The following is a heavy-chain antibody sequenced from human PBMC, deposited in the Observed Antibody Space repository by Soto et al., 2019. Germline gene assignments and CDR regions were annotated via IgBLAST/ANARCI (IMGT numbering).Heavy chain of an antibody. CDR1: GYTFTSYC. CDR3: ARAPQTVAGAGIWY. Sequence: GASVKVSCKASGYTFTSYCISWVLQAPGQGLEWMGWISGYNGDTNYAQKLQGRVTMTTDTSTSTAYMELRSLRSDDTAVYYCARAPQTVAGAGIWYWGQGTLVTVSS. V-gene: IGHV1-18*04. D-gene: IGHD6-13*01. CDR2: ISGYNGDT. J-gene: IGHJ4*02.